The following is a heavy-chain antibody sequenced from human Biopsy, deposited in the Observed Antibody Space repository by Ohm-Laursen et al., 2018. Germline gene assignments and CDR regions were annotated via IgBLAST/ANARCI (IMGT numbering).Heavy chain of an antibody. D-gene: IGHD3-9*01. J-gene: IGHJ4*02. CDR1: GGTFSNYG. CDR2: NIPILGTG. Sequence: ASVKVSCKAPGGTFSNYGVNWVRQAPGQGLEWLGGNIPILGTGNYAQKFQDRVTVAADTSTNTAYMEVRRLRPDDTAVYYCAIDGNDFLTDYLKIDQWGQGTLVTVSS. V-gene: IGHV1-69*06. CDR3: AIDGNDFLTDYLKIDQ.